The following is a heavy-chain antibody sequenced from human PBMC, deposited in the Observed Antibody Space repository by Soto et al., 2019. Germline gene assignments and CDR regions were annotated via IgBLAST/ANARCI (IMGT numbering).Heavy chain of an antibody. Sequence: SETLSLTCAVSGGSISSGGYSWSWIRQPPGKGLEWIGYIFHSGSTYYNPSLKSRVTISVDRSKNQFSLKLSSVTAADTAVYYCARAAGGDFPIDYWGQGTLVTV. V-gene: IGHV4-30-2*01. J-gene: IGHJ4*02. CDR3: ARAAGGDFPIDY. CDR2: IFHSGST. CDR1: GGSISSGGYS. D-gene: IGHD2-21*01.